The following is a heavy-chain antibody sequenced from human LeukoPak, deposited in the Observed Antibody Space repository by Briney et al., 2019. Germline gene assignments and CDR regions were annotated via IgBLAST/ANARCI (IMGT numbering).Heavy chain of an antibody. Sequence: ASVKVSCKASGYTFTSYGISWVRQAPGQGLEWMGWISAYNGNTNYAQKLQGRVTMTPDTSTSTAYMELRSLRSDDTAVYYCARDSDIVVVPAPGPWGQGTLVTVSS. J-gene: IGHJ5*02. CDR2: ISAYNGNT. CDR1: GYTFTSYG. V-gene: IGHV1-18*01. D-gene: IGHD2-2*01. CDR3: ARDSDIVVVPAPGP.